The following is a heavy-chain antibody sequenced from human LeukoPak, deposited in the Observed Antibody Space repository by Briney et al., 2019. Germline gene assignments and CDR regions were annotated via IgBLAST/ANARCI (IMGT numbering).Heavy chain of an antibody. CDR3: ATLLGASQGDYYYYYGMDA. CDR1: GGSISSSSYY. CDR2: IYYSGST. D-gene: IGHD1-26*01. Sequence: SETLSLTCTVSGGSISSSSYYWGWIRQPPGKGLEWIGSIYYSGSTYYNPSLKSRVTISVDTSKNQFSLKLSSVTAADTAVYYCATLLGASQGDYYYYYGMDAWGQGTTVTVSS. J-gene: IGHJ6*02. V-gene: IGHV4-39*01.